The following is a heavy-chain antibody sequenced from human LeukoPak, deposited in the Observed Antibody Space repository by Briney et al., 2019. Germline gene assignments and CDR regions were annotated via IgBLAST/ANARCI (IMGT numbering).Heavy chain of an antibody. V-gene: IGHV1-24*01. J-gene: IGHJ4*02. CDR1: GYTLTELS. D-gene: IGHD3-22*01. Sequence: ASVKVSCTVSGYTLTELSMHWVRQAPGKGLEWMGGFDPEDGETIYAQKFQGRVTMTEDTSTDTAYMELSSLRSEDTAVYYCATEVGYYDSSGYIFDYWGQGTLVTVSS. CDR3: ATEVGYYDSSGYIFDY. CDR2: FDPEDGET.